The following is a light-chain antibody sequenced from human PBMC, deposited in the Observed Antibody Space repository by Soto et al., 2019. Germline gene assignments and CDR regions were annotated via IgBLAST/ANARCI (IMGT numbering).Light chain of an antibody. CDR3: QQYGRSSYT. J-gene: IGKJ2*01. Sequence: EIGMTQSPATLSVSPGEGVTLSCRASQSVSNNLAWYQQKPGQAPRLLIYGASSRATGIPDRFSGSGSGTDFTLTISRLEPEDFAVYFCQQYGRSSYTFGQG. CDR1: QSVSNN. V-gene: IGKV3-20*01. CDR2: GAS.